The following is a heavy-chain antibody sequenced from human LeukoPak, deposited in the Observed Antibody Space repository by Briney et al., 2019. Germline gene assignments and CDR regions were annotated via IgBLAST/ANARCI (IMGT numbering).Heavy chain of an antibody. CDR2: ITSTGSTI. Sequence: GGSLRLSCAASGFTFSDHYMTWIRQTPGKGLEWVSYITSTGSTIYYADFVKGRFTISRDNAKNSLYLQMNSLRAEDTAVYYCAKRYSGSSGLYNFDYWGRGTLVTVSS. V-gene: IGHV3-11*01. J-gene: IGHJ4*02. CDR3: AKRYSGSSGLYNFDY. CDR1: GFTFSDHY. D-gene: IGHD1-26*01.